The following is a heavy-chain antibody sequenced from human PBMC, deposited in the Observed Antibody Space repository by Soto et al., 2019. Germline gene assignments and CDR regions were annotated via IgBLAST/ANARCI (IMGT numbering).Heavy chain of an antibody. CDR2: INHSGST. CDR3: ARAAYYYGSGSPTRLFDY. Sequence: SETLSLTCAVYGGSFSGYYWSWIRQPPGKGLEWIGEINHSGSTNYNPSLKSRVTISVDTSKNQFSLKLSSVTAADTAVYYCARAAYYYGSGSPTRLFDYWGQGTLVTVSS. J-gene: IGHJ4*02. V-gene: IGHV4-34*01. CDR1: GGSFSGYY. D-gene: IGHD3-10*01.